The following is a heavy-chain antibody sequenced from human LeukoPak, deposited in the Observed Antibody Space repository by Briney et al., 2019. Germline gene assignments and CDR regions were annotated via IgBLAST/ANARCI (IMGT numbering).Heavy chain of an antibody. CDR3: ARGMWQWLVGIDF. V-gene: IGHV3-23*01. CDR1: GFSFSSHG. CDR2: IIGGAGGT. D-gene: IGHD6-19*01. Sequence: GGTLRLSCAASGFSFSSHGMSWVRQAPGKGLEWVSGIIGGAGGTYYADSVKGRFTISRDNFKNTLYLQMNSLRTEDTAVYHCARGMWQWLVGIDFWGQGTLVTVSS. J-gene: IGHJ4*02.